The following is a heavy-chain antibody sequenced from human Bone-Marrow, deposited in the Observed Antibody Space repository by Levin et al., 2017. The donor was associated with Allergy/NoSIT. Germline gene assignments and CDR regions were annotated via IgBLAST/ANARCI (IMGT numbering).Heavy chain of an antibody. J-gene: IGHJ4*02. CDR1: GFILSNYV. CDR3: AKGYCSGGSCSYYFEY. CDR2: ISYDGSNN. D-gene: IGHD2-15*01. Sequence: GESLKISCAASGFILSNYVMHWVRQAPGKGLEWVALISYDGSNNYYVDSVKGRFTISRDFSQNTLYLQMNSLRAEDTAVYYCAKGYCSGGSCSYYFEYWGQGTLVTVSS. V-gene: IGHV3-30*18.